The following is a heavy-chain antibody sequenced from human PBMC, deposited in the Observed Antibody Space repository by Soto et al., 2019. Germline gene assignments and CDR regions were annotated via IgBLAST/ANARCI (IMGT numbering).Heavy chain of an antibody. Sequence: GASVKVSCKASGYTFTSYYMHWVRQAPGQGLEWMGIINPSGGSTSYAQKFQGRVTMTRDTSTSTVYMELSSLRSEDTAVYYCARDRPSVDTAMDSKFDYWGQGTLVTVSS. J-gene: IGHJ4*02. CDR1: GYTFTSYY. D-gene: IGHD5-18*01. CDR3: ARDRPSVDTAMDSKFDY. CDR2: INPSGGST. V-gene: IGHV1-46*01.